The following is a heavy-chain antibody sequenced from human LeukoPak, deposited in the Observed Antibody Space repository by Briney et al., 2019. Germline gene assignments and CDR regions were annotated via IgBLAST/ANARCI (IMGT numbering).Heavy chain of an antibody. Sequence: ASVKVSCKASGGTFSSYAISWVRQAPGQGLEWMGGIIPNTGGTNYAQKFQGRVTMTGDTSISTAYMELSRLRSDDTAVYYCASGDYGDPPLNYWGQGTLVTVSS. CDR1: GGTFSSYA. D-gene: IGHD4/OR15-4a*01. CDR2: IIPNTGGT. V-gene: IGHV1-2*02. J-gene: IGHJ4*02. CDR3: ASGDYGDPPLNY.